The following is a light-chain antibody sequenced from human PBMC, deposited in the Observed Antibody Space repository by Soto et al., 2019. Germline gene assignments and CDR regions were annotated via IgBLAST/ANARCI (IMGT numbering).Light chain of an antibody. V-gene: IGLV2-14*03. Sequence: QSALTQPASVSGSPGQSITISCTGTSSDIGAYNYVSWYQQHPGQAPKLMIYDVNIRPSGVSNRFSGSKSGNTASLTISGLQAEDEAEYYCTSWTTSTTMIFGGGTKLTVL. CDR2: DVN. J-gene: IGLJ2*01. CDR1: SSDIGAYNY. CDR3: TSWTTSTTMI.